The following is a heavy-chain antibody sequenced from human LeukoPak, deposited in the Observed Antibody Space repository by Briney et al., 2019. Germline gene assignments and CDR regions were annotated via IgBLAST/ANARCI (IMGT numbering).Heavy chain of an antibody. CDR1: GGSISSYY. D-gene: IGHD6-19*01. J-gene: IGHJ2*01. V-gene: IGHV4-59*01. CDR3: ARGEGAVAGTTHWYFDL. CDR2: IYYSGST. Sequence: SETLSLTSTVSGGSISSYYWSWIRQPPGKGLEWIGYIYYSGSTNYNPSLKSRVTISVDTSKNQFSLKLSSVTAADTAVYYCARGEGAVAGTTHWYFDLWGRGTLVTVSS.